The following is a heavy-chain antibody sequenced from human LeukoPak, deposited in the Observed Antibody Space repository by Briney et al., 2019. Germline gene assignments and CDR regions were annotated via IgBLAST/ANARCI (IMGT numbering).Heavy chain of an antibody. J-gene: IGHJ4*02. CDR2: MNPNSGNT. V-gene: IGHV1-8*02. CDR3: ARGGGYCSGGSCYMKTFDY. CDR1: GYTFTSYD. D-gene: IGHD2-15*01. Sequence: GASVKVSCKASGYTFTSYDINWVRQATGQGLEWMGWMNPNSGNTGYAQKFQGRVTMTRNTSISTAYMELSSLRSEDTAVYYCARGGGYCSGGSCYMKTFDYWGQGTLVTVSS.